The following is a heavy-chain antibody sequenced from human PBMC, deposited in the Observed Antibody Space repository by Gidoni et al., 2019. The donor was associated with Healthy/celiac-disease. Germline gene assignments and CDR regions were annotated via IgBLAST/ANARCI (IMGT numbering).Heavy chain of an antibody. CDR2: IYYSGST. Sequence: QVQLQESGPGLVKPSETLSLTCTVSGGSVSSGSYYWSWIRQPPGKGLEWIGYIYYSGSTNYNPSLKSRVTISVDTSKNQFSLKLSSVTAADTAVYYCARGGPGDFDYWGQGTLVTVS. CDR1: GGSVSSGSYY. D-gene: IGHD3-10*01. CDR3: ARGGPGDFDY. J-gene: IGHJ4*02. V-gene: IGHV4-61*01.